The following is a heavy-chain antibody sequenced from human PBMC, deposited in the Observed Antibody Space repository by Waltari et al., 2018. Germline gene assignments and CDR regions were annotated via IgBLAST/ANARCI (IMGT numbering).Heavy chain of an antibody. V-gene: IGHV3-9*01. CDR2: ISWNSGSI. CDR3: AKDKYSSGWYLFDY. J-gene: IGHJ4*02. D-gene: IGHD6-19*01. Sequence: EVQLVESGGGLVQPGRSLRLSCAASGFTFDDYAMHWVRQAPGKGLEWVSGISWNSGSIGYADSVKGRFTISRDNAKNSLYLQMNSLRAEDTALYYCAKDKYSSGWYLFDYWGQGTLVTVSS. CDR1: GFTFDDYA.